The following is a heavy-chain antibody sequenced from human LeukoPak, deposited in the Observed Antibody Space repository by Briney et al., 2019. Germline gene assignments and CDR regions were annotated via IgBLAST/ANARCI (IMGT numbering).Heavy chain of an antibody. V-gene: IGHV3-23*01. CDR2: ITASGGST. Sequence: PGGSLRLSCAASGFTFSSYAVNWVRQAPGKGLEWVSLITASGGSTYYADSVKGRFTISRDNAKNSLYLQMNSLRAEDTAVYYCAREWSGGNSEGYYFDYWGQGTLVTVSS. CDR1: GFTFSSYA. J-gene: IGHJ4*02. CDR3: AREWSGGNSEGYYFDY. D-gene: IGHD4-23*01.